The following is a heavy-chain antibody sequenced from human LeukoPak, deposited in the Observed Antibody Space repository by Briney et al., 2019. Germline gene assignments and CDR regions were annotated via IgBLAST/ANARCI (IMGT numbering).Heavy chain of an antibody. Sequence: SETLSRTCTVSGGSISSYYWSWIRQPAGKGLEWIGRIYTSGSTNYNPSLKSRVTMSVDTSKNQFSLKLSSVTAADTAVYYCARDYRVLLRSKPYIVVVPAADYYMDVWGKGTTVTISS. D-gene: IGHD2-2*01. CDR2: IYTSGST. J-gene: IGHJ6*03. V-gene: IGHV4-4*07. CDR1: GGSISSYY. CDR3: ARDYRVLLRSKPYIVVVPAADYYMDV.